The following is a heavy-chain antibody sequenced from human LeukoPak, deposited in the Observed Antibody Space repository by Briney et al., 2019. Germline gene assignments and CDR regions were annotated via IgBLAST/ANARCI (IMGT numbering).Heavy chain of an antibody. CDR3: AKDRTTMVRGVTPTYFDY. D-gene: IGHD3-10*01. V-gene: IGHV3-23*01. CDR1: GFTFSSYA. J-gene: IGHJ4*02. CDR2: ISGSGGST. Sequence: GGSLRLSCAASGFTFSSYAMSWVRQAPGKGLEWVSAISGSGGSTYYADSVKGRFTISRDNSKNTLYLQMNSLRAEDTAVYYCAKDRTTMVRGVTPTYFDYWGQGTLVTVSS.